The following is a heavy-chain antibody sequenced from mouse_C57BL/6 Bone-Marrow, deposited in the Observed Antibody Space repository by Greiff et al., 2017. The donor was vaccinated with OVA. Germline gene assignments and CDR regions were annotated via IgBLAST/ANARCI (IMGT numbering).Heavy chain of an antibody. CDR1: GYTFTSYW. CDR3: AGGRYFDV. Sequence: QVQLKQPGAELVRPGSSVKLSCKASGYTFTSYWMHWVKQRPIQGLEWIGNIDPSDSEPHYNQKFKDKATLTVDKSSSTAYMQLSSLTSEDSAVYYCAGGRYFDVWGTGTTVTVSS. V-gene: IGHV1-52*01. CDR2: IDPSDSEP. J-gene: IGHJ1*03.